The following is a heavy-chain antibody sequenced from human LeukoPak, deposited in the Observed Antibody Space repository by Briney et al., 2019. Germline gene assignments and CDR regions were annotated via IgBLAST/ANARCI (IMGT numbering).Heavy chain of an antibody. CDR2: MKPDGSEI. D-gene: IGHD2-15*01. Sequence: PGGSLRLSCAASGFTFTTYWMSWVRQAPGKGLEWVANMKPDGSEIFYVDSVKGRFTISRDNAKNSLYLQMNSLRAEDTALYYCARFYCSGGSCYPLGDYWGQGTLVTVSS. V-gene: IGHV3-7*03. CDR3: ARFYCSGGSCYPLGDY. J-gene: IGHJ4*02. CDR1: GFTFTTYW.